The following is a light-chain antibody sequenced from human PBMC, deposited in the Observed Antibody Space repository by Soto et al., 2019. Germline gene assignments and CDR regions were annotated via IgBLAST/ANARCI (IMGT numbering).Light chain of an antibody. V-gene: IGKV3-20*01. Sequence: EIVLTQSPGTLSLSPGERATLSCRASQSINNNYLAWYQQKRGQAPRLLIYGASSRATGIPDRFSGSGSRTDFSLTISRLEPEDFAVYYCQQYGGAPRTFGQETKVEIK. CDR1: QSINNNY. J-gene: IGKJ1*01. CDR3: QQYGGAPRT. CDR2: GAS.